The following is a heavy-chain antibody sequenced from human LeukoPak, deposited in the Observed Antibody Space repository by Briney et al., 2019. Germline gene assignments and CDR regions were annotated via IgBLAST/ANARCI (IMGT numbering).Heavy chain of an antibody. Sequence: PSETLSLTCTVSGDSISSGYWCSFRQPPPEGLEWIGYIYYSGSTNYNPSLKSRVTISVDTSKNQFSLKLSSVTAADTAVYYCARVSYGLDRWGQGTLVTVSS. V-gene: IGHV4-59*01. J-gene: IGHJ5*02. D-gene: IGHD5-18*01. CDR2: IYYSGST. CDR1: GDSISSGY. CDR3: ARVSYGLDR.